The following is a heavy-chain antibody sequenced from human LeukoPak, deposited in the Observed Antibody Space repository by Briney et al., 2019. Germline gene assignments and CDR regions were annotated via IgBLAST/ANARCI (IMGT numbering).Heavy chain of an antibody. V-gene: IGHV4-34*01. CDR1: GGSFSGYY. J-gene: IGHJ4*02. CDR3: ARAHSSGYYY. CDR2: INHSGST. Sequence: SETLSLTCAVYGGSFSGYYWSWIRQPPGKGLEWIGEINHSGSTNYNPSLKSRVTISVETSKNQFSLKLSSVTAADTAVYYCARAHSSGYYYWGQGTLVTVSS. D-gene: IGHD3-22*01.